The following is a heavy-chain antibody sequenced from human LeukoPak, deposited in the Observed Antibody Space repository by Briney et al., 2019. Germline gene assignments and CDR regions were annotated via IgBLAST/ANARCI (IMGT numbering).Heavy chain of an antibody. CDR1: GFIVSSNH. V-gene: IGHV3-66*01. J-gene: IGHJ6*02. CDR2: IYSGGYSGGGP. CDR3: ARDPILSGGYLWGGYYYGMDV. D-gene: IGHD1-26*01. Sequence: GGSLRLSCAVSGFIVSSNHMNWVRQAPGKGLEWVSVIYSGGYSGGGPFYADSVKGRFTTSSDSSKNTLYLQMNSLRAEDTAVYYCARDPILSGGYLWGGYYYGMDVWGQGTTVTVSS.